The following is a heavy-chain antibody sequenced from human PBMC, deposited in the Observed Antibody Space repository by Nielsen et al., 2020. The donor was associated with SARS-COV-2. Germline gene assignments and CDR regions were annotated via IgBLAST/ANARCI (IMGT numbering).Heavy chain of an antibody. V-gene: IGHV1-24*01. Sequence: ASVKVSCKVSGYTLTELSMHWVRQAPGKGLEWMGGFDPEDGETIYAQKFQGRVTITADESTSTAYMELSSLRSEDTAVYYCARVLWTTPPYYYYGMDVWGQGTTVTVSS. CDR2: FDPEDGET. CDR3: ARVLWTTPPYYYYGMDV. D-gene: IGHD4-17*01. J-gene: IGHJ6*02. CDR1: GYTLTELS.